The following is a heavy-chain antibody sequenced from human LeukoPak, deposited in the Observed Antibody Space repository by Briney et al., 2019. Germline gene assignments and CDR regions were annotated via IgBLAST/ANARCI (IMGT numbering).Heavy chain of an antibody. Sequence: GGSLRLSCAASGFTFSSYRMNWVRQAPGKGLEWVSCISGGSSTIYYADSVKGRFTISRDNAKNSLYLQMNSLRAEDTAVYYCAKGGSSGRYEDYWGQGTLVTVSS. V-gene: IGHV3-48*04. CDR2: ISGGSSTI. J-gene: IGHJ4*02. CDR1: GFTFSSYR. CDR3: AKGGSSGRYEDY. D-gene: IGHD6-19*01.